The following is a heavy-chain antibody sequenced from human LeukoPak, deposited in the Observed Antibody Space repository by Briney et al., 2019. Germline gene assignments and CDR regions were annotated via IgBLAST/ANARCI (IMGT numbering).Heavy chain of an antibody. V-gene: IGHV4-4*07. CDR3: ARGIYCSSTSCYYYYYYMDV. J-gene: IGHJ6*03. CDR1: GGSISSYY. D-gene: IGHD2-2*01. Sequence: PSETLSLTCTVSGGSISSYYWSWTRQPAGKGLERVGRIYTSGSTNYNPSLKSRVTMSVDTSKNQFSLKLSSVTAADTAVYYCARGIYCSSTSCYYYYYYMDVWGKGTTVTVSS. CDR2: IYTSGST.